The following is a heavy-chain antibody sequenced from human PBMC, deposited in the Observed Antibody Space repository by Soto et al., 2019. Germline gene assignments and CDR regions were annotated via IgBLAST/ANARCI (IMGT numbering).Heavy chain of an antibody. CDR3: ARSRYCSSTSCFTLGDYFDS. V-gene: IGHV4-34*01. CDR1: GGSFSGYY. D-gene: IGHD2-2*01. J-gene: IGHJ4*02. CDR2: INHSGST. Sequence: PSETLSLTCAVYGGSFSGYYWSWIRQPPGKGLEWIGEINHSGSTNYNPSLKSRVTISVDTSKNQFSLKLSSVTAADTAVYHCARSRYCSSTSCFTLGDYFDSWGQGTLVTVSS.